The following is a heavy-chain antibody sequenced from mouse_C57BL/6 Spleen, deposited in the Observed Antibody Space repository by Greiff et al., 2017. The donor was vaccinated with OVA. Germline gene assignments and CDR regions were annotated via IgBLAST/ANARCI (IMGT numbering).Heavy chain of an antibody. V-gene: IGHV1-50*01. Sequence: QVQLQQPGAELVKPGASVKLSCKASGYTFTSYWMQWVKQRPGQGLEWIGEIDPSDSYTNYNQKFKGKATLTVDTSSSTAYMQLSSLTSEDSAVYYCARRANYCGSSYLDYWGQGTTLTVSS. J-gene: IGHJ2*01. CDR2: IDPSDSYT. CDR1: GYTFTSYW. CDR3: ARRANYCGSSYLDY. D-gene: IGHD1-1*01.